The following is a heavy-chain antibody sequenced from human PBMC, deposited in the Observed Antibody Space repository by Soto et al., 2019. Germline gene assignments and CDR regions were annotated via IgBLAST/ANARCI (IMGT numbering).Heavy chain of an antibody. CDR1: GGTFSSYD. Sequence: ASVKVSCKASGGTFSSYDLSCVRQAPGKGLEWMGGIIPIFGTANYAQKFQGRVTITADESTSTAYMELSSLRSEDTAVYYCARVSGGSVYYYYGMDVWGQGTTVTVSS. CDR3: ARVSGGSVYYYYGMDV. V-gene: IGHV1-69*13. J-gene: IGHJ6*02. D-gene: IGHD2-15*01. CDR2: IIPIFGTA.